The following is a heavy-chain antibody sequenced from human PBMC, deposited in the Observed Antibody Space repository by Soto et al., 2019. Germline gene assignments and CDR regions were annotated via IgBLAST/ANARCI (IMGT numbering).Heavy chain of an antibody. J-gene: IGHJ6*02. Sequence: GESLKISCKGSGYSFPSEWIGWVRQMPGKGLEWMGSIYPADSDTRYSPAFQGQVTISADKSIRAAYLQWSSLKASDTAMYYCARRGGYCSNGVCYINYYYGMDVWGQGTTVTVSS. CDR1: GYSFPSEW. V-gene: IGHV5-51*01. CDR2: IYPADSDT. D-gene: IGHD2-8*01. CDR3: ARRGGYCSNGVCYINYYYGMDV.